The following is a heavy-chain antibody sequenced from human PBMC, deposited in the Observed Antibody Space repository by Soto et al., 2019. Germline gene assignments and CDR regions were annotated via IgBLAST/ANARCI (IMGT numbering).Heavy chain of an antibody. D-gene: IGHD5-12*01. CDR3: ARVHSGYDSDAFDI. CDR2: ISAYNGNT. V-gene: IGHV1-18*01. J-gene: IGHJ3*02. Sequence: ASVKVSCKASGYTFTSYGISWVRQAPGQGLEWMGWISAYNGNTNYAQKLQGRVTMTTDTSTSTAYMELRSLRSDDTAVYYCARVHSGYDSDAFDIWGQGTMVTVSS. CDR1: GYTFTSYG.